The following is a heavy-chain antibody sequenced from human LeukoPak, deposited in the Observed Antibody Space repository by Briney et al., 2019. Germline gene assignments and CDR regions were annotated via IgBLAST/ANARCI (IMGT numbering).Heavy chain of an antibody. CDR3: AKVTGDYYDTSGAFDY. CDR2: IWHDGSND. D-gene: IGHD3-22*01. J-gene: IGHJ4*02. CDR1: GFIFSSYG. V-gene: IGHV3-33*06. Sequence: QPGRSLRLSCAASGFIFSSYGMHWVRQAPGKGLEWVARIWHDGSNDDYADSVKGRFTISRDNSKNTLYLHMNSLKAEDTAIYYCAKVTGDYYDTSGAFDYWGQGTLVTVSS.